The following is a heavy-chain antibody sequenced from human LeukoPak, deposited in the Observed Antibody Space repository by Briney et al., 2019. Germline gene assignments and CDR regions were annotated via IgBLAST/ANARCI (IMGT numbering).Heavy chain of an antibody. CDR3: AKDSKSYGTFDY. Sequence: GGSLRLSCAASGFTFSSYGMHWVRQAPGKGLEWVAVISYDGSNKYYADSVKGRFTISRDNSKNTLYLQMNSLRAEDTAVYYCAKDSKSYGTFDYWGQGTLVTASS. V-gene: IGHV3-30*18. CDR1: GFTFSSYG. CDR2: ISYDGSNK. D-gene: IGHD5-18*01. J-gene: IGHJ4*02.